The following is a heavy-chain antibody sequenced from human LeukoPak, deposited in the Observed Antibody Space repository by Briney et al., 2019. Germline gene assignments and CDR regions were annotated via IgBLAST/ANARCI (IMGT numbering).Heavy chain of an antibody. Sequence: SETLSLACTVSGGSISSYYWSWIRQPPGKGLEWIGYIYYSGSTNYNPSLKSRVTISVDTSKNQFSLKLSSVTAADTAVYYCARVGWNGYFDYWGQGTPVTVSS. CDR3: ARVGWNGYFDY. D-gene: IGHD1-1*01. J-gene: IGHJ4*02. V-gene: IGHV4-59*01. CDR1: GGSISSYY. CDR2: IYYSGST.